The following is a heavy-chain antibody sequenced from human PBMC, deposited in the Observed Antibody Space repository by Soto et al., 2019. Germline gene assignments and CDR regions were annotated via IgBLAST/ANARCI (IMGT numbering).Heavy chain of an antibody. V-gene: IGHV1-8*01. CDR2: MQPSSGRT. J-gene: IGHJ4*02. Sequence: ASVKVSCKASGYSFTSLDINWVRQTTGQGLEWMGWMQPSSGRTGYAQKFQGRVTMTRDTSINTAYMELSSLTSDDTAFYYCARGVTAGVDYWGQGTLVTVS. CDR1: GYSFTSLD. CDR3: ARGVTAGVDY. D-gene: IGHD1-26*01.